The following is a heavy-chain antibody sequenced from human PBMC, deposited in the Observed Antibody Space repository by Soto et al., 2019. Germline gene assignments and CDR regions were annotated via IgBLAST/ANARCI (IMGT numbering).Heavy chain of an antibody. D-gene: IGHD2-15*01. CDR2: IYHSGST. V-gene: IGHV4-30-2*01. CDR1: GGSISSGGYS. Sequence: SETLSLTCAVSGGSISSGGYSWSWIRQPPGKGLEWIGYIYHSGSTYYNPSLKSRVTISVDRSKNQFSLKLSSVTAADTAVYYGARAPIVAGAFDIWGQGTMVTVSS. CDR3: ARAPIVAGAFDI. J-gene: IGHJ3*02.